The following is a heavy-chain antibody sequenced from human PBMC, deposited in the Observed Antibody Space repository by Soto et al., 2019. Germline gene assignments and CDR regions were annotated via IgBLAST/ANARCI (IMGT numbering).Heavy chain of an antibody. Sequence: QVQLVESGGGLVKPGGSLRLSCAASGFTFSDYYMSWIRQAPGKGLEWVSYISSSGSTIYYADSVKGRFTISRDNAKNSLYLQMNSLRAEDTAVYYCARRWTRSCYDFYYHYMDVWGKGTTVTVSS. CDR1: GFTFSDYY. CDR2: ISSSGSTI. CDR3: ARRWTRSCYDFYYHYMDV. D-gene: IGHD5-12*01. V-gene: IGHV3-11*01. J-gene: IGHJ6*03.